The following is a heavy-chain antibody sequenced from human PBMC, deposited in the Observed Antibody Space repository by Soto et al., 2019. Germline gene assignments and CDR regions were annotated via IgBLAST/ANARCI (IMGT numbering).Heavy chain of an antibody. D-gene: IGHD6-6*01. Sequence: PSETLSLTCTVSGGSISSYYWSWIRQPPGKGLEWIGYIYYSGSTNYNPSLKSRVTISVDTSKNQFSLKLSSVTAAATAVYYCARDRPLGYYYYGMDVWGQGTTVTVSS. J-gene: IGHJ6*02. V-gene: IGHV4-59*01. CDR1: GGSISSYY. CDR3: ARDRPLGYYYYGMDV. CDR2: IYYSGST.